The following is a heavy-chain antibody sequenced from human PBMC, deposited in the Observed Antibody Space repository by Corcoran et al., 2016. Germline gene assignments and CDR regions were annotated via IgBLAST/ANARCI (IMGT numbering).Heavy chain of an antibody. Sequence: QVQLQESGPGLVKPSETLSLTCTVSGGSISSYYWSWIRQPAGKGLEWIGRIYTSGGTNYNPSLKSRVTMSVDTSKNQFSLKLSSVTAADTAVYYCARTPLRLGELSPFDYWGQGTLVTVSS. V-gene: IGHV4-4*07. CDR3: ARTPLRLGELSPFDY. D-gene: IGHD3-16*02. CDR2: IYTSGGT. J-gene: IGHJ4*02. CDR1: GGSISSYY.